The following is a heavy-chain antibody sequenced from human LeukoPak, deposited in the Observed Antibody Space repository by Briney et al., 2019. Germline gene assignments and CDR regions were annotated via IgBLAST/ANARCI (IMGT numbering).Heavy chain of an antibody. CDR2: ISYDGSNK. CDR3: ARGAVTTGFDY. CDR1: GFTFSSYA. D-gene: IGHD4-17*01. V-gene: IGHV3-30-3*01. J-gene: IGHJ4*02. Sequence: GSLRLSCAASGFTFSSYAMHWVRQAPGKGLEWVAVISYDGSNKYYADSVKGRFTISRDNSKNTLYLQMNSLRAEDTAVYYCARGAVTTGFDYWGQGTLVTVSS.